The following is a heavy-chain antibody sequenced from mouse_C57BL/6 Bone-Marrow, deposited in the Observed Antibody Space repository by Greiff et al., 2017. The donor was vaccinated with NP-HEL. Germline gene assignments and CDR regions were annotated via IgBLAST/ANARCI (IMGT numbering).Heavy chain of an antibody. Sequence: AASGVDFSRYWTSWVRRAPRKGLELIGEIKPDTSTINYAPSLKDKFIISRDNAKNTLYLQMSKVRSEDTALYYCARRGYYPYYFDYWGQGTTLTVSS. J-gene: IGHJ2*01. CDR2: IKPDTSTI. CDR3: ARRGYYPYYFDY. V-gene: IGHV4-1*01. CDR1: GVDFSRYW. D-gene: IGHD3-1*01.